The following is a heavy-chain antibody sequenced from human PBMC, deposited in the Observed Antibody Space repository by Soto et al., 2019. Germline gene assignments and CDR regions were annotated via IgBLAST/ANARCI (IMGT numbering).Heavy chain of an antibody. V-gene: IGHV3-23*01. CDR2: LSGGGSTT. CDR1: GFTFSLSA. Sequence: EVQLLESGGGFVQPGESLRLSCAASGFTFSLSAMSWVRQAPGRGLDWVSSLSGGGSTTDYADSAKGRFTISRDNSKNTVRLQTNSLRAEDTAVYYCAKGPEYDILTGCDYWGQGALVTVSS. D-gene: IGHD3-9*01. J-gene: IGHJ4*02. CDR3: AKGPEYDILTGCDY.